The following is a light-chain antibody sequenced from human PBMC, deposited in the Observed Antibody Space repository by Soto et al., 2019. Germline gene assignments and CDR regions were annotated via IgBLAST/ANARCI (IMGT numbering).Light chain of an antibody. CDR3: QQSYSTRWT. V-gene: IGKV1-39*01. CDR2: AAS. CDR1: QSISSY. Sequence: DIPMTQSPSSLSASVGDRVTITCRASQSISSYLNWYQQKPGKAPKILIYAASSLQSGVPSRFSGSGSGTDFTLTISSLQPEDFATYYCQQSYSTRWTFGQGTKVEIK. J-gene: IGKJ1*01.